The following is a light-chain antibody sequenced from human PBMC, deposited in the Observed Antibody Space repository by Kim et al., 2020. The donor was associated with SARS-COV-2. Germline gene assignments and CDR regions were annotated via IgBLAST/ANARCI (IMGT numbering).Light chain of an antibody. CDR2: SSS. Sequence: ASIGDSISISCRASQGIRDDLAWFQQRPGKVPQLLIHSSSSIVSGVSSRFSGSGSGTDFTLTINGLRPEDFATYYCLQDSRYPWTFGQGTKVDIK. J-gene: IGKJ1*01. CDR1: QGIRDD. V-gene: IGKV1-6*01. CDR3: LQDSRYPWT.